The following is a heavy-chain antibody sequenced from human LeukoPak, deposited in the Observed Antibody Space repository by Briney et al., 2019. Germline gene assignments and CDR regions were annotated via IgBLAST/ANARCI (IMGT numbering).Heavy chain of an antibody. D-gene: IGHD1-7*01. CDR2: FDPGNGET. V-gene: IGHV1-24*01. Sequence: GASVKVSCKVSGYSLTELSMHWVRQAPGKGLEWMGGFDPGNGETIFTKNFQGRVTMTDDTSTDTAYMELSSLRSEDTAVYYCTGGTLYRLLDYWGQGTLVTVSS. J-gene: IGHJ4*02. CDR3: TGGTLYRLLDY. CDR1: GYSLTELS.